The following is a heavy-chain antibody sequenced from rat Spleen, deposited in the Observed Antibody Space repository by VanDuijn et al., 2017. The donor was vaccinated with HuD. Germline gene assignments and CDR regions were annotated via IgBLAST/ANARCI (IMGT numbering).Heavy chain of an antibody. V-gene: IGHV2-30*01. CDR1: GFSLISYS. Sequence: QVQLKESGPGVVQSSQTLSLTCTVSGFSLISYSVHWVRQPTGKGLEWMGLIWTGGSTDYNSALNSRLSISRDASKSQVFLTMNSLQTEDIATYYCARGGYGSYIYGFLDYWGQGVMVTVSS. J-gene: IGHJ2*01. CDR3: ARGGYGSYIYGFLDY. D-gene: IGHD1-2*01. CDR2: IWTGGST.